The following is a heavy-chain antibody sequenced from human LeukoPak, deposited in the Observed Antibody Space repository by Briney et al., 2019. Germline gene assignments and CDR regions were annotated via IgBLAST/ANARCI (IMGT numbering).Heavy chain of an antibody. CDR1: GGSISSGGYS. CDR3: ARPREVLRFLEWSN. Sequence: SETLSLTCAVSGGSISSGGYSWSWIRQPPGKGLEWIGYIYHSGSTYYNPSLKSRVTISVDTSKNQFSLKLSSVTAADTAVYYCARPREVLRFLEWSNWGQGTLVTVSS. J-gene: IGHJ4*02. D-gene: IGHD3-3*01. V-gene: IGHV4-30-2*03. CDR2: IYHSGST.